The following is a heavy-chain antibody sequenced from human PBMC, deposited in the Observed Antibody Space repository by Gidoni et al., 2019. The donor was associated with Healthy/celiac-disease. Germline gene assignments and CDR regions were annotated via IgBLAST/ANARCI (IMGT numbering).Heavy chain of an antibody. CDR2: FDHEEGEK. Sequence: QVQLVQSGAEVKKPGSSVKVSCKVSGYPLTELSMHWVRQAPGKGLEWMGGFDHEEGEKIYAQKVQGRVTMTEDTSTDTAYMELSSLRSEDTAVYYCANDLLRFLGGTDYWGQGTLVTVSS. J-gene: IGHJ4*02. CDR3: ANDLLRFLGGTDY. CDR1: GYPLTELS. D-gene: IGHD3-3*01. V-gene: IGHV1-24*01.